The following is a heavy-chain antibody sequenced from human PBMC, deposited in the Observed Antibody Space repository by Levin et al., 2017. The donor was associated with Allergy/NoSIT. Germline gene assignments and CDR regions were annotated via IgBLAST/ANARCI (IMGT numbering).Heavy chain of an antibody. CDR3: AGGTIDPNYYYYYMDV. CDR2: IIPIFGTA. D-gene: IGHD3-16*01. V-gene: IGHV1-69*13. Sequence: SVKVSCKASGGTFSSYAISWVRQAPGQGLEWMGGIIPIFGTANYAQKFQGRVTITADESTSTAYMELSSLRSEDTAVYYCAGGTIDPNYYYYYMDVWGKGTTVTVSS. J-gene: IGHJ6*03. CDR1: GGTFSSYA.